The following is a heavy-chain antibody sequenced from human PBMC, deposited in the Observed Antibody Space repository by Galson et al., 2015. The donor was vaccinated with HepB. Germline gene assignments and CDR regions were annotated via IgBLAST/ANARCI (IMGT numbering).Heavy chain of an antibody. J-gene: IGHJ6*03. CDR1: GGSFSGYY. V-gene: IGHV4-34*01. CDR3: ARGGSFGTTTGYYMDV. CDR2: INHSGST. Sequence: SETLSLTCAVYGGSFSGYYWSWIRQPPGKGLEWIGEINHSGSTNYNPSLKSRVTISVDTSKNQFPLKLSSVTAADTAVYYCARGGSFGTTTGYYMDVWGKGTTVTVSS. D-gene: IGHD1-26*01.